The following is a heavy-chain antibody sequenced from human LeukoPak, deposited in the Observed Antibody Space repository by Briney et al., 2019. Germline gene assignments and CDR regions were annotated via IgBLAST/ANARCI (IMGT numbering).Heavy chain of an antibody. V-gene: IGHV3-33*08. Sequence: PGGSLRLSCAASGFAFTSYAMHWVRQAPGKGLEWAAIIWYDGSEKYYADSVKGRFTISRDNSRSTVYLQMNSLRVEDTAVYYCARGAYRNASGFDYWGQGTLVTVSS. CDR1: GFAFTSYA. J-gene: IGHJ4*02. CDR2: IWYDGSEK. D-gene: IGHD2-21*01. CDR3: ARGAYRNASGFDY.